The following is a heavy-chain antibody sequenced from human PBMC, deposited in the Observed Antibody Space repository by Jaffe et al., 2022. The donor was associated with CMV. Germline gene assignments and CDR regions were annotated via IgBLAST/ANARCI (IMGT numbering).Heavy chain of an antibody. CDR1: GFTFRDAW. V-gene: IGHV3-15*01. CDR3: TTLTFIGVGLGKGR. D-gene: IGHD6-19*01. Sequence: EVQLVESGGDLVKPGGSLRLSCAASGFTFRDAWMTWVRQAPGKGLEWVGRIKATTDGGATDYAAPVKGRFTISRDDSKNTLDLQMNSLKVEDTAVYYCTTLTFIGVGLGKGRWGQGTLVTVSS. CDR2: IKATTDGGAT. J-gene: IGHJ4*02.